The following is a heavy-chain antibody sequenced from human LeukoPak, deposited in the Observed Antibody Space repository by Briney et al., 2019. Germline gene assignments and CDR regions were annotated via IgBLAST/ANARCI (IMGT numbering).Heavy chain of an antibody. J-gene: IGHJ4*02. V-gene: IGHV4-59*01. Sequence: SETLSLTCSVSGGSFTSYYWSWIRQPPGKGLEWIGYISDGGSTNYNPSLKSRVSISVDTSKNQFSLKLSSVTAADTAVYFCARASTTFDDWGQGTLVTVSS. CDR1: GGSFTSYY. CDR3: ARASTTFDD. CDR2: ISDGGST. D-gene: IGHD1-14*01.